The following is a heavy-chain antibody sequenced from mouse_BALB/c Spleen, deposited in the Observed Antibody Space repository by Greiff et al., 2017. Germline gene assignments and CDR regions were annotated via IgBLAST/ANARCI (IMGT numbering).Heavy chain of an antibody. Sequence: VQLKESGAELVRPGALVKLSCKASGFNIKDYYMHWVKQRPEQGLEWIGWIDPENGNTIYDPKFQGKASITADTSSNTAYLQLSSLTSEDTAVYYCASQLGRAYWGQGTTLTVSS. CDR3: ASQLGRAY. J-gene: IGHJ2*01. CDR1: GFNIKDYY. CDR2: IDPENGNT. D-gene: IGHD4-1*02. V-gene: IGHV14-1*02.